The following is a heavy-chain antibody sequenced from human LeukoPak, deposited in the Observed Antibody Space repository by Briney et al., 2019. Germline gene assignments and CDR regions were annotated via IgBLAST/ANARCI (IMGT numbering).Heavy chain of an antibody. CDR1: GFTFSSYA. CDR3: AKGVGTTMVNCFDS. V-gene: IGHV3-23*01. CDR2: ISGSGGGT. J-gene: IGHJ4*02. D-gene: IGHD5-18*01. Sequence: GGSLRLSCTASGFTFSSYAMSWVRQAPGKGLEWVSAISGSGGGTYYADSVKGRFTISRDNSKNTVNLQMNSLGAEDTAVYYCAKGVGTTMVNCFDSWGQGTLVTVSS.